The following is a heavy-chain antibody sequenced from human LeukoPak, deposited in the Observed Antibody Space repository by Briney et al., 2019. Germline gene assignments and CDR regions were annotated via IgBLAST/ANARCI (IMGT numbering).Heavy chain of an antibody. Sequence: GRSLRLSCAASGFTFSGFGMNWVRQAPGKGLEWVAVISYDGSYKFYADSVKGRFTISRDNSKSTLYLQMNSLRAEDTAVYYCAKDRYSGLNTIDYWGQGTLVTVSS. V-gene: IGHV3-30*18. CDR1: GFTFSGFG. J-gene: IGHJ4*02. CDR3: AKDRYSGLNTIDY. CDR2: ISYDGSYK. D-gene: IGHD6-13*01.